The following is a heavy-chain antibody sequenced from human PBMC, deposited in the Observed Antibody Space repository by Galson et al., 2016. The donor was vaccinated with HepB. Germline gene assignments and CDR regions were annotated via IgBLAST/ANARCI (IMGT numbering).Heavy chain of an antibody. D-gene: IGHD5-18*01. Sequence: SLRLSCAASGFNFKTYGMDWVRQAPGKGLEWVAIIWYDGSQRYYANSLKGRYTISRDNSKNTLYLQMNSLRAEDTALYYCAKDHRAYSYGHHYFDYWGQGTLVIVSS. CDR1: GFNFKTYG. CDR2: IWYDGSQR. CDR3: AKDHRAYSYGHHYFDY. V-gene: IGHV3-30*02. J-gene: IGHJ4*02.